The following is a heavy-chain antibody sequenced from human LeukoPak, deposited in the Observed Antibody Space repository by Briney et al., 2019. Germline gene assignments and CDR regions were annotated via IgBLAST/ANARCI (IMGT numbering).Heavy chain of an antibody. D-gene: IGHD6-19*01. Sequence: SETLSLTCTVSGGSISSSRYHWGWIRQPPGGGLEWIGNIYYSGRTYYKPSLKSRVIISLDTPKNQFSLKLNSVTAADTAVYYCARQHSSGLDYWGQGALVTVSS. V-gene: IGHV4-39*01. CDR2: IYYSGRT. J-gene: IGHJ4*02. CDR1: GGSISSSRYH. CDR3: ARQHSSGLDY.